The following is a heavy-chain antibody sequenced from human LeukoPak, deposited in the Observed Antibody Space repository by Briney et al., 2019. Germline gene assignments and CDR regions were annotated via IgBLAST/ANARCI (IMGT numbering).Heavy chain of an antibody. J-gene: IGHJ4*02. CDR2: IWYDGSNK. V-gene: IGHV3-33*08. CDR1: GFTFSSYA. CDR3: ARSSGSYYDGPDY. Sequence: GGSLRLSCTASGFTFSSYAMNWVRQAPGKGLEWVAVIWYDGSNKYYADSVKGRFTISRDNSKNTLYLQMNSLRAEDTAVYYCARSSGSYYDGPDYWGQGTLVAVSS. D-gene: IGHD1-26*01.